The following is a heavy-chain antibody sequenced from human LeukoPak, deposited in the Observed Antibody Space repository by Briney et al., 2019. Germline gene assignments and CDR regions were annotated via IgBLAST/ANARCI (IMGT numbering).Heavy chain of an antibody. V-gene: IGHV4-61*01. CDR3: ARAAAYYGYVDY. D-gene: IGHD3-10*01. CDR2: IYYSGST. Sequence: SETLSLTCTVSGGSVSSGSYYWRWIRQPPGKGLEWIGYIYYSGSTNYNPSLKSRVTISVDTSKNQFSLKLSSVTAADTAVYYCARAAAYYGYVDYWGQGTLVTVSS. CDR1: GGSVSSGSYY. J-gene: IGHJ4*02.